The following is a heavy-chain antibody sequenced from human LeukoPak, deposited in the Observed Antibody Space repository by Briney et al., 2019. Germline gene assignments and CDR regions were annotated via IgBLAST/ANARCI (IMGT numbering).Heavy chain of an antibody. CDR1: GGSFSGYY. V-gene: IGHV4-34*01. CDR2: INHSGST. J-gene: IGHJ6*02. D-gene: IGHD6-13*01. Sequence: PSETLSLTCAVYGGSFSGYYWSWIRQPPGKGLEWIGEINHSGSTNYNPSLKGRVTISVDTSKNQFSLKLSSVTAADTAVYYCARSERFSSWDYGMDVWGQGTTVTVSS. CDR3: ARSERFSSWDYGMDV.